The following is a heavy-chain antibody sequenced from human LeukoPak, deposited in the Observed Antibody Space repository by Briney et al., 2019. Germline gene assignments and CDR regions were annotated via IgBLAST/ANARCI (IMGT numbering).Heavy chain of an antibody. V-gene: IGHV4-59*01. CDR3: ARTTESHSWLTRYYDYYMDV. CDR1: GGSFSSYY. J-gene: IGHJ6*03. CDR2: IYYSGST. Sequence: SESLSLTCAVSGGSFSSYYWSWIRQPPGKGLEWIGYIYYSGSTQDNPYLMSRGIISVDTPKNQFSLKLSSVPAADTAVYYCARTTESHSWLTRYYDYYMDVWGKGTTVTVSS. D-gene: IGHD6-13*01.